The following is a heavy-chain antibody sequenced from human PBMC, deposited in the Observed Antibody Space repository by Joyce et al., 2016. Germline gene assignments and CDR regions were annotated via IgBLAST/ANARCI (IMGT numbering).Heavy chain of an antibody. J-gene: IGHJ4*02. CDR3: ARAPRGPGYFDS. CDR2: IYHSGNT. Sequence: QLLLQESGPGLVKTSQTLSLTCAVSGDSFTTGGYAWNWIRQPPGKGLGWSGDIYHSGNTHFTPSLQSRVTISLDRSKSQFSLKLSSVTAADTAVYYCARAPRGPGYFDSWGQGTLVTVSS. CDR1: GDSFTTGGYA. V-gene: IGHV4-30-2*01. D-gene: IGHD3-10*01.